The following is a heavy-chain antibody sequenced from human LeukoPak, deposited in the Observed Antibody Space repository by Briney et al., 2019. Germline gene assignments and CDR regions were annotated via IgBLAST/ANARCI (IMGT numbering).Heavy chain of an antibody. CDR2: IFSNDEK. V-gene: IGHV2-26*02. CDR1: GFSLSNARMG. D-gene: IGHD6-13*01. Sequence: ESGPTLVNPTETLTLTCTVSGFSLSNARMGVSWIRQPPGKALEWLAHIFSNDEKSYSTSLKSRLTISKDTSKSQVVLTMTNMDPVDTATYYCAGSRSDPYSSSRNFDYWGQGTLVTVSS. CDR3: AGSRSDPYSSSRNFDY. J-gene: IGHJ4*02.